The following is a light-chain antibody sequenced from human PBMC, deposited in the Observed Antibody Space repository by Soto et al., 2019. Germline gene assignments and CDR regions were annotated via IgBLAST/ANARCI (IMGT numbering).Light chain of an antibody. V-gene: IGLV1-44*01. CDR1: TSNIGTNA. CDR2: YNN. Sequence: QSVLTQPPSASGTPGQRVTISCSGSTSNIGTNAVNWYQQVPGTAPKLLIYYNNQRPSGVPDRFSGSKSGTSASLAISGLQSEDEADYYCAAWDDRLDGVVFGGRTKLTVL. J-gene: IGLJ2*01. CDR3: AAWDDRLDGVV.